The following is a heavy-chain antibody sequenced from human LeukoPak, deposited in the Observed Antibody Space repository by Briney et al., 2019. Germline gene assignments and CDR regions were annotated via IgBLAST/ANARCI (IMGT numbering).Heavy chain of an antibody. Sequence: PGGSLRLSCAASGITVSSNYMSWVRQAPGKGLEWVSIIYSGGSTYYADSVKGRFTISRDDSKNTLYLQMNSLRAEDTAVYYCARAKEAAAAFDPWGQGTLVTVSS. CDR2: IYSGGST. J-gene: IGHJ5*02. CDR3: ARAKEAAAAFDP. CDR1: GITVSSNY. V-gene: IGHV3-66*01. D-gene: IGHD6-13*01.